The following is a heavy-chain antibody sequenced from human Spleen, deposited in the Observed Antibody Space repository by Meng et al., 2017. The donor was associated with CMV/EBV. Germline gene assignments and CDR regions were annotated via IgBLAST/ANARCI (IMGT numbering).Heavy chain of an antibody. D-gene: IGHD6-6*01. V-gene: IGHV4-31*02. J-gene: IGHJ4*02. CDR1: GGSISSGGYS. Sequence: SGGSISSGGYSWSWIRQHPGKGLEWIGYIYYSGSTNYNPSLKSRVTISVDTSKNQFSLKLSSVTAADTAVYYCARVIRGGGSSSAVDYWGQGTLVTVSS. CDR3: ARVIRGGGSSSAVDY. CDR2: IYYSGST.